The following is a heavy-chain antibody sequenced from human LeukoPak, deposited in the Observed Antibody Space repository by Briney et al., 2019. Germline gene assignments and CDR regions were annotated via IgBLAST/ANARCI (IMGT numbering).Heavy chain of an antibody. CDR1: GFTFGDYA. Sequence: GGSLRLSCTASGFTFGDYAMSWVRQAPGKGLEWVGFIRSKAYGGTTEYAASVKGRFTISRDDSKSIAYLQMYSLKTEDTAVYYCTREGGWIVVVNYDYWGQGTLVTVSS. J-gene: IGHJ4*02. CDR2: IRSKAYGGTT. D-gene: IGHD3-22*01. CDR3: TREGGWIVVVNYDY. V-gene: IGHV3-49*04.